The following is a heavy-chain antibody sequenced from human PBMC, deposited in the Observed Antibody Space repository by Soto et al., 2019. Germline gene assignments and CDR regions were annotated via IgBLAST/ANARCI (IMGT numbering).Heavy chain of an antibody. D-gene: IGHD4-17*01. Sequence: SETLSLTCSVSGASITSHYWNWIRQSAGEGLQWIGRVYARGATNCNPSLKSRVTISGDTSKNQFSLKLTSVTAADTAVYYCARSSGDDFFYYGMDVWGHGTTVTVSS. V-gene: IGHV4-59*10. CDR1: GASITSHY. CDR3: ARSSGDDFFYYGMDV. CDR2: VYARGAT. J-gene: IGHJ6*02.